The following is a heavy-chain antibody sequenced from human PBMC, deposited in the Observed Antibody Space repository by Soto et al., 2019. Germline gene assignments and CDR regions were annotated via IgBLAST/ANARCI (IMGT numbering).Heavy chain of an antibody. Sequence: GGSLRFSCAASGFTFSSYAMHWVRQAPGKGLEWVAVTSYDGSNKYYADSVKGRFTISRDNSKNTLYLQMNSLRAEDTAVYYCARDLTFYDILTGYYLELDYWGQGTLVTVSS. J-gene: IGHJ4*02. D-gene: IGHD3-9*01. CDR1: GFTFSSYA. CDR2: TSYDGSNK. CDR3: ARDLTFYDILTGYYLELDY. V-gene: IGHV3-30-3*01.